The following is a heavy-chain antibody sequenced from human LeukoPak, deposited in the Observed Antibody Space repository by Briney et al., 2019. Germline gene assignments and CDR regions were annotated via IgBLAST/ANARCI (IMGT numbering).Heavy chain of an antibody. CDR2: INPNSGGT. CDR1: GYTFTGYY. CDR3: ARDFPGISYYDILTGFGY. D-gene: IGHD3-9*01. Sequence: ASVKVSCKASGYTFTGYYMHWVRQAPGQGLEWMGWINPNSGGTNYAQKFQGRVTMTRDTSISTAYMELSRLRSDDTAVYYCARDFPGISYYDILTGFGYWGQGTLVTVSS. J-gene: IGHJ4*02. V-gene: IGHV1-2*02.